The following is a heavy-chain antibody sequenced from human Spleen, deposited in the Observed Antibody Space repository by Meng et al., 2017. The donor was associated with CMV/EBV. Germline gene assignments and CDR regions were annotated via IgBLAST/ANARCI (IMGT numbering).Heavy chain of an antibody. D-gene: IGHD2-2*01. J-gene: IGHJ4*02. CDR3: ARGSCASCPHDY. CDR1: GFTVSSNY. Sequence: GESLKISCAASGFTVSSNYMSWVRQAPGKGLEWVSVIYSGGSTYYADSVKGRFTISRDNSKNTLYLQMNSLRADDTAVYYWARGSCASCPHDYWGQGTLVTVSS. V-gene: IGHV3-66*02. CDR2: IYSGGST.